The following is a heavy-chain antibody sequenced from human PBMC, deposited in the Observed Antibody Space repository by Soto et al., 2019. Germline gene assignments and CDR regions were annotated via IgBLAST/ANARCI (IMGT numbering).Heavy chain of an antibody. D-gene: IGHD1-1*01. V-gene: IGHV4-4*07. CDR1: GGAISSYY. CDR3: AREIQRYFDY. Sequence: SETLSLTCIISGGAISSYYWSWIRQPAGKGLEWIGRIYTSGSTNHNPSLKSRVTMSVDTSKNQFSLKLSSVTAADTAVYYCAREIQRYFDYWGQGTLVTVSS. J-gene: IGHJ4*02. CDR2: IYTSGST.